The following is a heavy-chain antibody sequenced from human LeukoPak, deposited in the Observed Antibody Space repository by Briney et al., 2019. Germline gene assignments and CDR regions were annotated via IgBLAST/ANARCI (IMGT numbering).Heavy chain of an antibody. J-gene: IGHJ3*02. V-gene: IGHV4-4*07. CDR1: GGSISSYY. CDR2: IYTSGST. Sequence: PETLSLTCTVSGGSISSYYWSWIRQPAGKGLEWIGRIYTSGSTNYNPSLKSRVTMSVDTSKNQFSLKLSSVTAADTAVYYCARVRYNWNDDAFDIWGQGTMVTVSS. CDR3: ARVRYNWNDDAFDI. D-gene: IGHD1-20*01.